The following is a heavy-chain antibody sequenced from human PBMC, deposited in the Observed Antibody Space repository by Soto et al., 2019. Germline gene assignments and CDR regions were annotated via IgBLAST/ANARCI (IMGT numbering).Heavy chain of an antibody. CDR1: GFTINRND. CDR2: MSFDGNHQ. V-gene: IGHV3-30*03. D-gene: IGHD3-3*01. J-gene: IGHJ6*02. Sequence: QVHLVESGGGVVQPGGSLRLSCAASGFTINRNDMYWVRQAPGKWLEWVAVMSFDGNHQHYADSVKGRFTISRDNSKNTLSLEMNSLRRDDTAVYYCASCERFPRVGVDYYALDVWGQGTTVIVSS. CDR3: ASCERFPRVGVDYYALDV.